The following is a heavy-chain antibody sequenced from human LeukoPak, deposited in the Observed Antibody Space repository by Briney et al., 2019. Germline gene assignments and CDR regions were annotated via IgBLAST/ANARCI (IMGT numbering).Heavy chain of an antibody. Sequence: GASVKVSCKASGYTFTGYYMHWVRQAPGQGLEWMGWINPNSGGTNYAQKFQGWVTMTRDTSISTAYMELSSLRSDDTAVYYCATFIVGAKFDPWGQGTLVTVSS. D-gene: IGHD1-26*01. J-gene: IGHJ5*02. CDR2: INPNSGGT. CDR1: GYTFTGYY. CDR3: ATFIVGAKFDP. V-gene: IGHV1-2*04.